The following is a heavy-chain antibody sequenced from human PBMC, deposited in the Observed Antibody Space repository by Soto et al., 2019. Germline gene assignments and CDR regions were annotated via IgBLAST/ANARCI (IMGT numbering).Heavy chain of an antibody. CDR2: ISWDGGST. V-gene: IGHV3-43*01. D-gene: IGHD2-21*02. CDR1: GFTFDDYT. J-gene: IGHJ4*02. CDR3: AGGYGGNSGADY. Sequence: EVQLVESGGVVVQPGGSLRLSCAASGFTFDDYTMHWVRQAPGKGLEWVSLISWDGGSTYYADSVKGRFTISRDNSKNSLYLQMNSLRTEDTALYYCAGGYGGNSGADYWGQGTLVTVSS.